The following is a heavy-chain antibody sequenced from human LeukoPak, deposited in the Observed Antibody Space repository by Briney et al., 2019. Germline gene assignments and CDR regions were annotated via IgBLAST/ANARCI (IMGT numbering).Heavy chain of an antibody. CDR3: ARTRITMIVGLASRFDY. D-gene: IGHD3-22*01. CDR2: IKQDGSEK. J-gene: IGHJ4*02. CDR1: GFTLSSFW. V-gene: IGHV3-7*01. Sequence: TGGSLRLSCAASGFTLSSFWMSWVRQAPGKGLEWVANIKQDGSEKYYVDSVEGRFTISRDNAKNSLYLQMSSLRAEDTAVYYCARTRITMIVGLASRFDYWGQGTLVTVSS.